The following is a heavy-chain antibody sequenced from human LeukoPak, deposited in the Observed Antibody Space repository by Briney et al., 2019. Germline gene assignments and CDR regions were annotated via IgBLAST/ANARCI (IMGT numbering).Heavy chain of an antibody. CDR1: GFTFSSYS. J-gene: IGHJ4*02. Sequence: PGGSLRLSCAASGFTFSSYSMNWVRQAPGKGLEWVSSISSSYIYYADSVKGRFTISRDNAKNSLYLQMNSLRAEDTAVYYCARGRDDYVWGSYRLKYYFDYWGQGTLVTVSS. CDR2: ISSSYI. D-gene: IGHD3-16*02. CDR3: ARGRDDYVWGSYRLKYYFDY. V-gene: IGHV3-21*01.